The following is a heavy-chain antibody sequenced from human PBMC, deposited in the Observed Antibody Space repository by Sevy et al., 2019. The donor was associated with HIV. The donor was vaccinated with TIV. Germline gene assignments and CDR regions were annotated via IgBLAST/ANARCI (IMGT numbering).Heavy chain of an antibody. D-gene: IGHD2-8*02. CDR3: AKDRCTGDVCENYYYALDI. CDR2: ISKDGRTK. CDR1: RFTFNSYA. J-gene: IGHJ6*02. Sequence: GGSLRLSCAASRFTFNSYAMHWVRQAPGKGLEWVAVISKDGRTKYYAESVKGRFTISRDNSKNTLNLQMNSLRAEDTAVFYCAKDRCTGDVCENYYYALDIWGQGTTVTVSS. V-gene: IGHV3-30*18.